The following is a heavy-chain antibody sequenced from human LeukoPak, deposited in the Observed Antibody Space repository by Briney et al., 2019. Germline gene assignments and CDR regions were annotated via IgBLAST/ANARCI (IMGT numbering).Heavy chain of an antibody. Sequence: GGSLRLSCAASGFTFSSYWMSWVRQAPGKGLEWVANIKQDGSEKYYVDSVKGRFTISRDNTKNSLYLQMNSLRAEDTAVYYCARDRRMVRGVDFDYWGQGTLVTVSS. CDR2: IKQDGSEK. CDR3: ARDRRMVRGVDFDY. D-gene: IGHD3-10*01. CDR1: GFTFSSYW. J-gene: IGHJ4*02. V-gene: IGHV3-7*01.